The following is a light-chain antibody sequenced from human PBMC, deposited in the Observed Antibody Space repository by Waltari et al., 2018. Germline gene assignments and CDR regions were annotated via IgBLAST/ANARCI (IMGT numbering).Light chain of an antibody. Sequence: EIVLTQSPGTLSLSPGEGATLSCRASQGVRSDYLVWYQQKPGQAPRLLIYGASNRATGLPDRFSGSASATDFPLTINILSPEDFAVYYCQQYGSSLYTFGQGTKLEIK. CDR2: GAS. V-gene: IGKV3-20*01. J-gene: IGKJ2*01. CDR3: QQYGSSLYT. CDR1: QGVRSDY.